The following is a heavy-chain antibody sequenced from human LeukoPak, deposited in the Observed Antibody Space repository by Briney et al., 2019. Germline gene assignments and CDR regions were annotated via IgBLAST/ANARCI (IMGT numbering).Heavy chain of an antibody. J-gene: IGHJ4*02. CDR3: ARGIYSYGFLNFDY. CDR2: IYYSGST. CDR1: GGSISSYY. V-gene: IGHV4-59*12. Sequence: SETLSLTCTVSGGSISSYYWSWIRQPPGKGLEWIGYIYYSGSTNYNPSLKSRVTISVDTSKNQFSLKLSSVSAADTAVYYCARGIYSYGFLNFDYWGQGTLVTVSS. D-gene: IGHD5-18*01.